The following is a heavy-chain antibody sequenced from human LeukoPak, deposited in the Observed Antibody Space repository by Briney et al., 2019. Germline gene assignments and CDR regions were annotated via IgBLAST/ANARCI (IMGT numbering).Heavy chain of an antibody. CDR3: AKTDSGSYYRAYYFDP. Sequence: GGTLRLSCSASGFTFTTYGMNWIRQAPGKGLEWVSGIGGSGTRTYYADSVKGRFTISRDNSKNTLYLQMNSLRAEDTAVYYCAKTDSGSYYRAYYFDPWGQGTLVTVSS. CDR2: IGGSGTRT. CDR1: GFTFTTYG. D-gene: IGHD1-26*01. J-gene: IGHJ5*02. V-gene: IGHV3-23*01.